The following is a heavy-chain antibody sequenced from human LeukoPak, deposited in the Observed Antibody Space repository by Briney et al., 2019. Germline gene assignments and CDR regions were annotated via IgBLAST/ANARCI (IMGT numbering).Heavy chain of an antibody. CDR3: ARDYGDSWYYYYYMDV. J-gene: IGHJ6*03. Sequence: GGSLRLSCAASRFTFSSYSMNWVRQAPGKGLEWVSSISSSSSYIYYADSVKGRFTISRDNAKNSLYLQMNSLRAEDTAVYYCARDYGDSWYYYYYMDVWGKGTTVTISS. CDR1: RFTFSSYS. CDR2: ISSSSSYI. V-gene: IGHV3-21*04. D-gene: IGHD4-17*01.